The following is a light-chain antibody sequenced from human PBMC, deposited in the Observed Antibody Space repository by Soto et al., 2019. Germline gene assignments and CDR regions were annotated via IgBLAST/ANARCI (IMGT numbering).Light chain of an antibody. Sequence: ELVLPQSHGTLSLSPGARATLSGLTSQSVSDNQLAWYQQKPGQAPRLLIYDVSIRATTIPDRFSGSGSGTDFTLTINRLEPEDSAVYYCQQYTQSLWTVGTGTKVDIK. J-gene: IGKJ1*01. CDR3: QQYTQSLWT. CDR2: DVS. CDR1: QSVSDNQ. V-gene: IGKV3-20*01.